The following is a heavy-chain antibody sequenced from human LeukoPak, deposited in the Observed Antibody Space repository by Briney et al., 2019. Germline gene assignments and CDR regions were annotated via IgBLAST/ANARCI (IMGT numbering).Heavy chain of an antibody. CDR1: GGSISSGSYY. Sequence: SETLSLTCTVSGGSISSGSYYWSWIRQPAGKGLEWIGRIYTSGSTNYNPSLKSRVTISVDTSKNQFSLKLSSVTAADTAVYYCARDVAAAGTPQIYFDYWGQGTLVTVSS. CDR3: ARDVAAAGTPQIYFDY. CDR2: IYTSGST. J-gene: IGHJ4*02. V-gene: IGHV4-61*02. D-gene: IGHD6-13*01.